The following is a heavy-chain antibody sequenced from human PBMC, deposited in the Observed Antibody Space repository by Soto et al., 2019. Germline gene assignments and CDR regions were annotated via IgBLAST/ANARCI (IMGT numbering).Heavy chain of an antibody. V-gene: IGHV1-18*01. Sequence: QGQLVQSGAEVKKSGASVKVSCKASGYIFTSYDVSWVRQAPGQGLEWMGWISTYNGYTEYAQRFQGRVTLTTDTSTSTAYMELRGLRTVDTAIYYCARDKRSYPGNFEYWGQGTLVTVSS. CDR3: ARDKRSYPGNFEY. D-gene: IGHD1-26*01. CDR1: GYIFTSYD. CDR2: ISTYNGYT. J-gene: IGHJ4*02.